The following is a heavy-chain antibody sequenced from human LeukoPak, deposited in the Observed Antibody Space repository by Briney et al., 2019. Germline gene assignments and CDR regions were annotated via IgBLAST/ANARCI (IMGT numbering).Heavy chain of an antibody. CDR1: GFSFISYG. V-gene: IGHV3-30*18. J-gene: IGHJ4*02. Sequence: GGSLRLSCAASGFSFISYGMHWVRQAPGKGLEWVGVISDDGRNKNYADSVKGRFTISRDNSKDTLYLQMNSLRDEDTAVYYCAKRPPDYGDYVTYFDYWGQGTLVTVSS. CDR3: AKRPPDYGDYVTYFDY. CDR2: ISDDGRNK. D-gene: IGHD4-17*01.